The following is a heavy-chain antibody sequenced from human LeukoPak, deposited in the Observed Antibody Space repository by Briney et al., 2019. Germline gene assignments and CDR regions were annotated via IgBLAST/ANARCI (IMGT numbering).Heavy chain of an antibody. CDR2: INHSGST. Sequence: SETLSLTCAVYGGSSSGYYWSWIRQPPGKGLEWIGEINHSGSTNYNPSLKSRVTTSVDTTKNQFSLKLSSVTAADTAVYYCARRITMVRGVKYYYYMDVWGKGTTVTVSS. V-gene: IGHV4-34*01. J-gene: IGHJ6*03. CDR1: GGSSSGYY. CDR3: ARRITMVRGVKYYYYMDV. D-gene: IGHD3-10*01.